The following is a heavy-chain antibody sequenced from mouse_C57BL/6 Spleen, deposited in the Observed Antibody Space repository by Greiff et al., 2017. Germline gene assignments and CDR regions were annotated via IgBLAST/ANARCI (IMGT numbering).Heavy chain of an antibody. J-gene: IGHJ1*03. D-gene: IGHD2-5*01. Sequence: QVQLQQSGAELVRPGASVTLSCKASGYTFTDYEMHWVKQTPVHGLEWIGAIDPETGGTAYNQKFKGKAILTAAKSSSTAYMELRSLTSKDSAVYYCTRRAYYSNYEGYFDVWGTGTTVTVSS. CDR3: TRRAYYSNYEGYFDV. V-gene: IGHV1-15*01. CDR1: GYTFTDYE. CDR2: IDPETGGT.